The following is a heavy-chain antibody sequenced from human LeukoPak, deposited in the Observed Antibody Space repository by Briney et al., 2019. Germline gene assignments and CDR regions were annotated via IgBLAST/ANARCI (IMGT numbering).Heavy chain of an antibody. V-gene: IGHV3-23*01. CDR1: GFTFSSYA. J-gene: IGHJ4*02. D-gene: IGHD2-2*01. CDR3: AKDLSCTSIGCHGGFDY. Sequence: TGGSLRLSCAASGFTFSSYAMSWVRQAPGKGLDWVSAISGSGGSTYNVDSVKGRFTISRDNSKNTLHLQMNSLRAEDTAVYYCAKDLSCTSIGCHGGFDYWGQGTLVTVSS. CDR2: ISGSGGST.